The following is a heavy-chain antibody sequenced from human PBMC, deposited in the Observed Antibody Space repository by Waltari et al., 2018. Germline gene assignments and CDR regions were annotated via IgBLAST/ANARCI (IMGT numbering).Heavy chain of an antibody. D-gene: IGHD6-13*01. J-gene: IGHJ4*02. V-gene: IGHV4-39*07. CDR3: ARQIAAAVGFGV. Sequence: QLQLQESGPGLVKPSETLSLTCTVSGGSISSSSYYWGWIRQPPGKGLEWIGSIYYSGSTYYNPSLKSRVTISVDTSKNQFSLKLISVTAADTAVYYCARQIAAAVGFGVWGQGTLVTVSS. CDR2: IYYSGST. CDR1: GGSISSSSYY.